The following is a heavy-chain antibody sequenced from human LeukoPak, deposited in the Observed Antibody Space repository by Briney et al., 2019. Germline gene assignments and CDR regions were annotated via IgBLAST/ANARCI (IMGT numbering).Heavy chain of an antibody. J-gene: IGHJ4*02. CDR2: INPNSGGI. Sequence: ASVKVSCRASGYTFTGYYMHWLRQAPGQGLEWMGWINPNSGGINYAQKFQGRVTMTRDTSISTAYMELSRLRSDDTAVYYCARDSRNWSRFFTWGQGTLVTVSS. CDR3: ARDSRNWSRFFT. V-gene: IGHV1-2*02. CDR1: GYTFTGYY. D-gene: IGHD1-1*01.